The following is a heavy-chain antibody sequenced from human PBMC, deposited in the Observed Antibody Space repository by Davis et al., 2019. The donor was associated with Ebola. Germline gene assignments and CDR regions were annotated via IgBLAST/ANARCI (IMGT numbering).Heavy chain of an antibody. V-gene: IGHV3-23*01. J-gene: IGHJ4*02. CDR1: GFTFSSYA. CDR2: ISGSGGST. CDR3: ARSEGANIDY. D-gene: IGHD3-16*01. Sequence: GESLKISCAASGFTFSSYAMSWVRQAPGKGLEWVSAISGSGGSTYYAESVKVRFSISRDNANKMVYLQMNSLRPNDTAVYYCARSEGANIDYWGQGTQVTVS.